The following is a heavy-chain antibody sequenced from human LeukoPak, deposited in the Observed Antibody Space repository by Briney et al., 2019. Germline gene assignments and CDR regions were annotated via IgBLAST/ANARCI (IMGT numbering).Heavy chain of an antibody. CDR1: VDIFTSYD. D-gene: IGHD3-10*01. CDR2: MNPNRGNT. J-gene: IGHJ4*02. V-gene: IGHV1-8*01. CDR3: ARPGVDFDY. Sequence: GSVEVSCKASVDIFTSYDINWVRQATGQGREWMGWMNPNRGNTGYAQKSQGQATMTRNTSISTAYMELSSLRSEDTAVYYCARPGVDFDYWGQGTLVTVSS.